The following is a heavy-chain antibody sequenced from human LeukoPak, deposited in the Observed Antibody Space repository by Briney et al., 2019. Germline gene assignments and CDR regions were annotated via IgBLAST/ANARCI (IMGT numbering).Heavy chain of an antibody. V-gene: IGHV4-59*10. CDR2: IYTSGST. CDR1: GGSFSGYY. Sequence: SETLSLTCAVYGGSFSGYYWSWIRQPAGKGLEWIGRIYTSGSTNYNPSLKSRVTISVDTSKNQFSLKLSSVTAADTAVYYCARAQSTVGATDGVAFDIWGQGTMVTVSS. J-gene: IGHJ3*02. CDR3: ARAQSTVGATDGVAFDI. D-gene: IGHD1-26*01.